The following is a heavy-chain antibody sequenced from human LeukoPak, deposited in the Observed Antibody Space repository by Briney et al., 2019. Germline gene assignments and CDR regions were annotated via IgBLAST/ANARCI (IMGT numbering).Heavy chain of an antibody. Sequence: PSQTLSLTCTVSGGSISSGSYYWSWIRQPAGKGLEWIGRIYTSGSTNYNPSLKSRVTISVDTSKNQFSLKLSSVTAADTVVYYCARVDGSGWYISWYFDLWGRGTLVTVSS. D-gene: IGHD6-19*01. V-gene: IGHV4-61*02. J-gene: IGHJ2*01. CDR2: IYTSGST. CDR1: GGSISSGSYY. CDR3: ARVDGSGWYISWYFDL.